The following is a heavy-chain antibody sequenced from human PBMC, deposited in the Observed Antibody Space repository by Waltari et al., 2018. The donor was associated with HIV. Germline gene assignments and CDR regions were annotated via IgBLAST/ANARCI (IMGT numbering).Heavy chain of an antibody. V-gene: IGHV3-30*14. D-gene: IGHD3-10*01. CDR1: GFPCDVYA. CDR2: MSYDGRTK. CDR3: ARPRCASGSAMFYGMDV. J-gene: IGHJ6*02. Sequence: QVQLVESGGGVVQPGKSLRLSCAASGFPCDVYAMHWVRRAPGKGLEWVAVMSYDGRTKSFADSVTGRFTVSRDNSKNTLFLQMSSLKAEDSGVYYCARPRCASGSAMFYGMDVWGQGTTVTVSS.